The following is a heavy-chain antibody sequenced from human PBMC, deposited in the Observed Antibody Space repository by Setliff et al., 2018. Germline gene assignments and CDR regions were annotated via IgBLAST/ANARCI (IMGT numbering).Heavy chain of an antibody. CDR1: GYTFTNYG. D-gene: IGHD1-1*01. V-gene: IGHV1-18*01. CDR3: ARDSVTLGQLERRGGFRYYDMDV. J-gene: IGHJ6*02. Sequence: ASVKVSCKTSGYTFTNYGITWVRQAPGQGLEWMGWINNYSFKTNSPQKFLDRLTMTTDTSTSTAYMELKDLISEDTAVYLCARDSVTLGQLERRGGFRYYDMDVWGQGTTVTVSS. CDR2: INNYSFKT.